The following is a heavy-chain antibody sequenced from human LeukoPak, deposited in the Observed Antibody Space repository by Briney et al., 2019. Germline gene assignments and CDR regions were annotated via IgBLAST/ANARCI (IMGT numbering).Heavy chain of an antibody. CDR2: IYSGGAT. J-gene: IGHJ4*02. Sequence: GGSLRLSCAASGFTVSSNYMTWVRQPPGKGLEWVSVIYSGGATYYADSVKGRFTISRHNSKNTLFLQMNSLRAEDTAVYYCAGDHDSSGWYVFDYWGQGTLVTVSS. CDR1: GFTVSSNY. CDR3: AGDHDSSGWYVFDY. V-gene: IGHV3-53*01. D-gene: IGHD6-19*01.